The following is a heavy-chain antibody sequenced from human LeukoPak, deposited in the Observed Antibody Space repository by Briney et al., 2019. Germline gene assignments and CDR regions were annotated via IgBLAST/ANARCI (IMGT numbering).Heavy chain of an antibody. CDR2: MNPNSANT. Sequence: SVKVSCKASVYTFTSYYVNWVRQATVQALQLMGWMNPNSANTGYAQKFQFRITITKYTSVSTAYMEMSSLRSEDTAVYYCARGTRRNIAVLGKQVGAFDIWGQGRIVTVSS. J-gene: IGHJ3*02. V-gene: IGHV1-8*03. CDR3: ARGTRRNIAVLGKQVGAFDI. CDR1: VYTFTSYY. D-gene: IGHD6-19*01.